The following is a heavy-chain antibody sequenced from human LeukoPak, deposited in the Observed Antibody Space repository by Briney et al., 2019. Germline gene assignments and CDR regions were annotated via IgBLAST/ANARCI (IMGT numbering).Heavy chain of an antibody. CDR1: GFTFSSYS. D-gene: IGHD3-22*01. CDR3: ATNYYDSSGPYY. J-gene: IGHJ4*02. CDR2: ISSSSSYI. V-gene: IGHV3-21*01. Sequence: GGSLRLSCAASGFTFSSYSMNWVRQAPGKGLEWVSSISSSSSYIYYADSVKGRFTISRDNSKNTLYLQMNSLRAEDTAVYYCATNYYDSSGPYYWGQGTLVTVSS.